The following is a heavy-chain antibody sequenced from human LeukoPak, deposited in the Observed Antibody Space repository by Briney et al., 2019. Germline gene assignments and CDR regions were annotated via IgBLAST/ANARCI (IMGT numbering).Heavy chain of an antibody. V-gene: IGHV4-59*01. CDR1: GGSISPYY. CDR3: ARGSSGNYFDY. J-gene: IGHJ4*02. D-gene: IGHD3-10*01. Sequence: SETLSLTCTVSGGSISPYYWNWIRQPPGKGLEWIGYMYYSGSTNYNASLKSRVTISVDTSKNQFSLKLNSVTAADTAVYYCARGSSGNYFDYWGQGTLVTVSS. CDR2: MYYSGST.